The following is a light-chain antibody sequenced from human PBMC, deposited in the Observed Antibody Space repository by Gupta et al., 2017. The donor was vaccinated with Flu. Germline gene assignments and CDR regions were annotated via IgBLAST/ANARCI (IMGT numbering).Light chain of an antibody. CDR1: QSLLYRSNQKDY. CDR2: WAS. Sequence: DILMTQTPDALAVSLGERATINCKSSQSLLYRSNQKDYLAWYQQKPGQPPKLLIYWASTRDSGVPDRFSGSGSGTXFTLSIXSLQAEDVAVYYCQQYYTTPRTFGXGTKLEIK. CDR3: QQYYTTPRT. V-gene: IGKV4-1*01. J-gene: IGKJ2*01.